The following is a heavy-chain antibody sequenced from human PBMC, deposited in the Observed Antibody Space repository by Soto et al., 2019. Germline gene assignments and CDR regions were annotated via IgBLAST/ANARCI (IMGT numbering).Heavy chain of an antibody. CDR1: GGSISSYY. J-gene: IGHJ4*02. D-gene: IGHD3-10*01. CDR3: ARHNYGSGSTYFDY. Sequence: SETLSLTCTVSGGSISSYYWSWIRQPPGKGLEWIGYIYYSGNTNYNPSLKSRVTISVDTSKNQFSLKLNSMPAADTAVYYCARHNYGSGSTYFDYWGQGTQVTVSS. CDR2: IYYSGNT. V-gene: IGHV4-59*08.